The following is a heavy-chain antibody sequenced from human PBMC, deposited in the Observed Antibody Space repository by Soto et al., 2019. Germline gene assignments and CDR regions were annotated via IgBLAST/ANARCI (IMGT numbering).Heavy chain of an antibody. CDR1: GFTFSSYA. Sequence: GGSLRLSCSASGFTFSSYAMHWVRQAPGKGLEYVSAISSNGGSTYYADSVKGRFTISRDNSKNTLYLQMSSPRAEDTAVYYCVKSGSSSGFTYYFDYWGQGTLVTVSS. V-gene: IGHV3-64D*06. CDR3: VKSGSSSGFTYYFDY. D-gene: IGHD6-19*01. J-gene: IGHJ4*02. CDR2: ISSNGGST.